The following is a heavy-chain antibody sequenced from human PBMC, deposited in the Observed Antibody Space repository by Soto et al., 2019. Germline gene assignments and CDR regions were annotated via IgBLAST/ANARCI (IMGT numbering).Heavy chain of an antibody. J-gene: IGHJ4*02. D-gene: IGHD5-18*01. CDR3: APHTLDTGMPSGY. CDR1: GYTFTNYG. CDR2: IGGYKGNT. V-gene: IGHV1-18*01. Sequence: QVQLVQSGAEVREPGASVKVSCKASGYTFTNYGVSWVRQDPGQGLEWMGWIGGYKGNTNYAQELHGRVTLTTDTPTSTAYMELRSLRADDTAVYYCAPHTLDTGMPSGYWGQGTLVTVSS.